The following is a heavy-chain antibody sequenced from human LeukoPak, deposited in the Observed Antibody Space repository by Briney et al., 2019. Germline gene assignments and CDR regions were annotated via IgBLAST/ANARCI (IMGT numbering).Heavy chain of an antibody. D-gene: IGHD6-13*01. V-gene: IGHV1-18*01. J-gene: IGHJ6*03. CDR3: ARAWYSYYYYYMDI. Sequence: VASVKVSCKASGYTFTSYGISWVRQAPGQGLEWMGWISAYNGNTNYAQKLQGRVTMTTDTSTSTAYMELRSLRSDDTAVYYCARAWYSYYYYYMDIWGKGTTVTVSS. CDR2: ISAYNGNT. CDR1: GYTFTSYG.